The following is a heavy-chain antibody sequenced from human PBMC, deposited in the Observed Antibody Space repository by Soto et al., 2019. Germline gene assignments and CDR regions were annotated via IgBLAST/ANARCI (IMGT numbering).Heavy chain of an antibody. CDR2: ISYDGSNK. CDR3: ARDEYYDILTGYLHYYGMDV. D-gene: IGHD3-9*01. J-gene: IGHJ6*02. Sequence: QVQLVESGGGVVQPGRSLRLSCAASGFTFSSYAMHWVRQAPGKGLEWVAVISYDGSNKYYADSVKGRFTISRDNSKNTLYLQMNSLRAEDTAVYYCARDEYYDILTGYLHYYGMDVWGQGTTVTVSS. V-gene: IGHV3-30-3*01. CDR1: GFTFSSYA.